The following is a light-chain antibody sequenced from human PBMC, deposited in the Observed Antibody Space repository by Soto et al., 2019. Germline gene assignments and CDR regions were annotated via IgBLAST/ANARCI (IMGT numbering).Light chain of an antibody. CDR2: DTR. CDR1: SSDVGGYKY. CDR3: SSYTSSSTRV. J-gene: IGLJ1*01. Sequence: QSALTQPASVSGSPGQSITISCTGTSSDVGGYKYVSWYQQHPGKAPKLMIYDTRNRPSGASNRFSGSKSGNTASLTISGLQAEDEADYYCSSYTSSSTRVFGTGTKLTVL. V-gene: IGLV2-14*03.